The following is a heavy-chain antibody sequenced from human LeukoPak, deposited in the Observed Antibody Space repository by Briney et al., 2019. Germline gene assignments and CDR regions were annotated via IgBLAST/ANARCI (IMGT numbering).Heavy chain of an antibody. D-gene: IGHD3-22*01. CDR2: INSDGSGT. CDR1: GFTFSSYW. CDR3: ARGGGLYYYDNSGYNS. J-gene: IGHJ4*02. V-gene: IGHV3-74*01. Sequence: GGSLRLSCAASGFTFSSYWMHWVRQAPGKGLVWVSRINSDGSGTSYAVSVKGRFTISRDNAKNTLYLQMYSLRAEDTAVYYCARGGGLYYYDNSGYNSWGQGTLVTVSS.